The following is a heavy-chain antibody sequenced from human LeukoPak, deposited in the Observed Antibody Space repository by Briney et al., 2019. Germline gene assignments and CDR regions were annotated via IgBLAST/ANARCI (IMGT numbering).Heavy chain of an antibody. Sequence: PGTSLRLSCAASGFTFSTYGMHWVRQAPGKGLEWVAVISYDGTNKYYTDSMKGRFTISRDNSKNTLYLQMNSLRPEDTAVYYCAKDQPRFGELLPSDNWGQGTLVTVAS. J-gene: IGHJ4*02. D-gene: IGHD3-10*01. CDR2: ISYDGTNK. CDR3: AKDQPRFGELLPSDN. CDR1: GFTFSTYG. V-gene: IGHV3-30*18.